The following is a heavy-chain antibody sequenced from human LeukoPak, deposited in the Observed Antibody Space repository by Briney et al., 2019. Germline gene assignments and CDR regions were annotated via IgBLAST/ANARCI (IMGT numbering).Heavy chain of an antibody. Sequence: SETLSLTCAVYGGSFSGYYCAWIRQPPGKGLEWIGEINHSGGTNYNPSLKSRVTMSVDTSKNQFSLKLSSVTAADTAVYYCAAVGATAGVWFDYWGQGTLVTVSS. CDR2: INHSGGT. CDR1: GGSFSGYY. J-gene: IGHJ4*02. V-gene: IGHV4-34*01. D-gene: IGHD1-26*01. CDR3: AAVGATAGVWFDY.